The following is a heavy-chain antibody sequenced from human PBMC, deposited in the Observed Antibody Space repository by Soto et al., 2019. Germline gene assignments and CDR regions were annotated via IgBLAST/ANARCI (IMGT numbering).Heavy chain of an antibody. D-gene: IGHD6-19*01. CDR3: ARWGGIAVADYYYYGMDV. Sequence: SETLSLTCTVSGGSISSGGYYWSWIRQHPGKGLEWIGYIYYSGSTYYNPSLKSRVTISVDTSKNQFSLKLSSVTAADTAVYYCARWGGIAVADYYYYGMDVWGQGTTVTVSS. CDR1: GGSISSGGYY. V-gene: IGHV4-31*03. J-gene: IGHJ6*02. CDR2: IYYSGST.